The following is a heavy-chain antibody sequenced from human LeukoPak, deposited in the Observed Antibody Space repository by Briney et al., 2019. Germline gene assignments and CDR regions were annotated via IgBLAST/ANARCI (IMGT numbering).Heavy chain of an antibody. Sequence: GGSLRLSCAASGFTFSSYSMNWVRQAPGKGLEWVSFISSSSSYIYYADSVKGRFTISRDNAKNSLYLQMNSLRAEDTAVYYCARGTMFPYYFDYWGQGTLVTVSS. J-gene: IGHJ4*02. V-gene: IGHV3-21*01. CDR1: GFTFSSYS. D-gene: IGHD3-10*02. CDR3: ARGTMFPYYFDY. CDR2: ISSSSSYI.